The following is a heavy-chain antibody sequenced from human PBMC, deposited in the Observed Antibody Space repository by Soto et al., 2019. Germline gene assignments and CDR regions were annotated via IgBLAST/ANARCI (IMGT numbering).Heavy chain of an antibody. D-gene: IGHD5-18*01. V-gene: IGHV1-18*01. CDR1: GYTFTSYG. J-gene: IGHJ4*02. Sequence: QVQLVQSGAEVKKPGASVKVSCKASGYTFTSYGISWVRQAPGQGLEGMGWISAYNGYTNYVQKPQGRVTMTTDTSTSPAYMDLRSLRSDDTAVYYCARDGYGSRSDYWGQGTLVTVSS. CDR2: ISAYNGYT. CDR3: ARDGYGSRSDY.